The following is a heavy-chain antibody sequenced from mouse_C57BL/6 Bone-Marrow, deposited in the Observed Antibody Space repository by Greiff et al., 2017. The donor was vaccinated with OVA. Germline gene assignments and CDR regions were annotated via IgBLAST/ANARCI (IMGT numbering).Heavy chain of an antibody. Sequence: EVQLVESGGGLVKPGGSLKLSCAASGFTFSSYAMSWVRQTPEKRLEWVATISDGGSYTYYPDNVKGRFTISRDNAKNNLYLQMSHLKSEDTAMYYWARDKGRGTWDYWGQGTTLTVSS. CDR3: ARDKGRGTWDY. D-gene: IGHD1-3*01. J-gene: IGHJ2*01. CDR2: ISDGGSYT. V-gene: IGHV5-4*01. CDR1: GFTFSSYA.